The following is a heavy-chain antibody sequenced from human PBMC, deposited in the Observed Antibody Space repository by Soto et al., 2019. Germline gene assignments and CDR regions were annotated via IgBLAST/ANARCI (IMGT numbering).Heavy chain of an antibody. CDR1: GGSISSRGYY. Sequence: QLQLQESGPGLVKPSETLSLTCTVSGGSISSRGYYWGWIRQPPGKGLEWIGTIYYSGSTYYNPSLTARVTVSVDMSKNPFSLKLSSVTAGDRAMYYCAASNWFDPWGQGTLVTVSS. CDR3: AASNWFDP. CDR2: IYYSGST. J-gene: IGHJ5*02. V-gene: IGHV4-39*01.